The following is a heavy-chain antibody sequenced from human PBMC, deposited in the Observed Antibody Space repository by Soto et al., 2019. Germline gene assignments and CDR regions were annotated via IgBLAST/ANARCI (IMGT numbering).Heavy chain of an antibody. J-gene: IGHJ6*02. Sequence: GGSLRLSCAASGFTFDDYTMHWVRQAPGKGLEWVSLISWDGGSTYYADSVKGRFTISRDNSKNSLYLQMNSLRTEDTALYYCAKDAGYCTNGVCPGGVYYYGMDVWGQGTTVTVSS. CDR1: GFTFDDYT. CDR3: AKDAGYCTNGVCPGGVYYYGMDV. V-gene: IGHV3-43*01. CDR2: ISWDGGST. D-gene: IGHD2-8*01.